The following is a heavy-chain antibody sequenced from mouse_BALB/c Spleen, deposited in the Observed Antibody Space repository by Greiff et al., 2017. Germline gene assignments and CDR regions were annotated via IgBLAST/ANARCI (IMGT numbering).Heavy chain of an antibody. CDR2: IWRGGST. J-gene: IGHJ4*01. D-gene: IGHD2-2*01. CDR3: AKLVTTRDYYAMDY. Sequence: QVQLKESGPSLVQPSQSLSITCTVSGFSLTSYGVHWVRQSPGKGLEWLGVIWRGGSTDYNAAFMSRLSITKDNSKSQVFFKMNSLQSDDTAIYYCAKLVTTRDYYAMDYWGQGTSVTVSS. CDR1: GFSLTSYG. V-gene: IGHV2-5-1*01.